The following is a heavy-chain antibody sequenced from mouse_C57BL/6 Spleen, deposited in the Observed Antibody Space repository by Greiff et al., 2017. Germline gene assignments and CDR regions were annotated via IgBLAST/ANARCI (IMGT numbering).Heavy chain of an antibody. V-gene: IGHV1-80*01. CDR1: GYAFSSYW. J-gene: IGHJ4*01. Sequence: QVQLQQSGAELVKPGASVKISCKASGYAFSSYWMNWVKQRPGKGLEWIGQIYPGDGDTNYNGKFKGKATLTADKSSSTAYMQLSSLTSEDSAVYFCARSGLRQAMDYWGQGTSVTVSS. CDR3: ARSGLRQAMDY. D-gene: IGHD2-2*01. CDR2: IYPGDGDT.